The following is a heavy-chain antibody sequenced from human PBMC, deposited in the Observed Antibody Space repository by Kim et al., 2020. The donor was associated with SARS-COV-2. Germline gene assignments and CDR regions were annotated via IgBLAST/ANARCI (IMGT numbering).Heavy chain of an antibody. CDR3: ARARYDSSGPSEFDY. J-gene: IGHJ4*02. D-gene: IGHD3-22*01. V-gene: IGHV4-31*02. Sequence: PSLKSRVTISVDTSKNQFSLKLSSVTTADTAVYYCARARYDSSGPSEFDYWGQGTLVTVSS.